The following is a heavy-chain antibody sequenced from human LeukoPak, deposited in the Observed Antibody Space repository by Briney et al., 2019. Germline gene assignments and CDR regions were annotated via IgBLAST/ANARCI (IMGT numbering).Heavy chain of an antibody. CDR1: GFTFSSYS. J-gene: IGHJ4*02. CDR3: ARDLGASVGY. V-gene: IGHV3-48*01. D-gene: IGHD1-26*01. CDR2: ISSSSSTI. Sequence: GGSLRLSCAASGFTFSSYSMNWVRQAPGKGLEWVSYISSSSSTIYYADSVEGRFTISRDNAKNSLYLQMNSLRAEDTAVYYCARDLGASVGYWGQGTLVTVSS.